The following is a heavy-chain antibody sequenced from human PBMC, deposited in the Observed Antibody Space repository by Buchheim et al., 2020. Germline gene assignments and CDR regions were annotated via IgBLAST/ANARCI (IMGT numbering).Heavy chain of an antibody. D-gene: IGHD5-12*01. V-gene: IGHV4-34*01. Sequence: QVQLQQWGAGLLKPSETLSLTCAVYGGSFSGYYWSWIRQPPGKGLEWIGEIYHSGSTNHNPSLKSRVTISVDKSKNQLSLKLSSVTAADTAVYYCARAPPRAISGYDFGAYWGQGTL. CDR1: GGSFSGYY. J-gene: IGHJ4*02. CDR2: IYHSGST. CDR3: ARAPPRAISGYDFGAY.